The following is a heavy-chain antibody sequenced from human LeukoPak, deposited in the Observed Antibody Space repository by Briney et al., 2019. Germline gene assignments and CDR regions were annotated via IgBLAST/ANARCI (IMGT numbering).Heavy chain of an antibody. CDR3: ARGRGGGWYHSPPDY. J-gene: IGHJ4*02. CDR1: GGSFSGYY. V-gene: IGHV4-34*01. D-gene: IGHD6-19*01. Sequence: SETLSLTCAVYGGSFSGYYWSWLRQPPGKGLEWIGEINHSGSTNYNPSLKSRVTISVDTSKNQFSLKLSSVTAADTAVYYCARGRGGGWYHSPPDYWGQGTLVTVSS. CDR2: INHSGST.